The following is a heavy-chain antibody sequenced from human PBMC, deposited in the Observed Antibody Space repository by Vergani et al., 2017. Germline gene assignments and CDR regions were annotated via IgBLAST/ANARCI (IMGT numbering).Heavy chain of an antibody. CDR1: GGSISSGYYC. J-gene: IGHJ6*03. D-gene: IGHD6-25*01. V-gene: IGHV4-31*11. CDR2: IFYSGTT. Sequence: QVQLQESGPGVVKPSQTLSLTCAVSGGSISSGYYCWTWIRQRPGKGLEWIGYIFYSGTTYDNPSLRSRLTISVDTSQNQFSLKLRSVTAADTAVYYCARVDTQVPATSHFYYMDVWGKGTTVVVSS. CDR3: ARVDTQVPATSHFYYMDV.